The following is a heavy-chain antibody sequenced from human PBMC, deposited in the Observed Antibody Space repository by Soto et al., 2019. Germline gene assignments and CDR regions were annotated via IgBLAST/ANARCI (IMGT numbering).Heavy chain of an antibody. CDR3: ARDTGKTGTTDYFDH. CDR2: IYYGGTT. V-gene: IGHV4-39*07. Sequence: XATLWRTFTVSRGSISNTSYYWAWIRQPPGKGLEWIGSIYYGGTTYYNPSLNSRVTVSADTSKNQFSLRLSSVTAADTAVYYCARDTGKTGTTDYFDHWGQGTLVTVSS. J-gene: IGHJ4*02. CDR1: RGSISNTSYY. D-gene: IGHD1-7*01.